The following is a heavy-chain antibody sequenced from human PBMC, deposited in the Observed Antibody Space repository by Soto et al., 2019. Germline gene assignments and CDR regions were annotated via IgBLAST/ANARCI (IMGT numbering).Heavy chain of an antibody. D-gene: IGHD3-10*01. V-gene: IGHV4-59*01. CDR1: GGSISSYY. Sequence: SETLSLTCTVSGGSISSYYWSWIRQPPGKGLEWIGYIYYSGNTNCNPSLKSRVNISVDTSKNQFSLKLRSVTAADTAVYYCGRRSQWFGELLFFDNWGQGTPVTVSS. J-gene: IGHJ4*02. CDR2: IYYSGNT. CDR3: GRRSQWFGELLFFDN.